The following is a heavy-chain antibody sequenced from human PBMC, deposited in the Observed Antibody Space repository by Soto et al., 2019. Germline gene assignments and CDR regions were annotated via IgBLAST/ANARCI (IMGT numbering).Heavy chain of an antibody. CDR1: GGSISSSSYY. J-gene: IGHJ4*02. CDR3: ASLAVDGKFEY. V-gene: IGHV4-39*01. Sequence: SETLSLTCTVSGGSISSSSYYWGWIRQPPGKGLEWIGSIYYSGSTYYNPSLKSRVTISVDTSKNQFSLKLSSVTAADTAVYYCASLAVDGKFEYWGQGTLVTVSS. CDR2: IYYSGST. D-gene: IGHD6-19*01.